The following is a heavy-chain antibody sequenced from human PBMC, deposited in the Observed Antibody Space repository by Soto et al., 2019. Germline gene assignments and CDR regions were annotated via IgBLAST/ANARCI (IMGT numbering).Heavy chain of an antibody. CDR2: IIPILGIA. CDR3: ARADYYDSSGYLRGFNWFDP. D-gene: IGHD3-22*01. Sequence: QVQLVQSGAAVKKPGSSVKVSCKASGGTFSSYTISWVRQAPGQGLEWMGRIIPILGIANYAQKFQGRVTITADKSTSTAYMELSSLRSEDTAVYYCARADYYDSSGYLRGFNWFDPWGQGTLVTVSS. V-gene: IGHV1-69*02. CDR1: GGTFSSYT. J-gene: IGHJ5*02.